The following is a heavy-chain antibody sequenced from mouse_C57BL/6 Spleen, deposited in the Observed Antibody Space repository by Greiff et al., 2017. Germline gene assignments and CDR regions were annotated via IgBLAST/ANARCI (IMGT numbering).Heavy chain of an antibody. CDR1: GYTFTSYW. D-gene: IGHD1-1*01. CDR3: ARSDYGSSRYAMDY. CDR2: IDPSDSYT. V-gene: IGHV1-50*01. Sequence: VQLQQPGAELVKPGASVKLSCKASGYTFTSYWMQWVKQRPGQGLEWIGEIDPSDSYTNYNQKFKGKATLTVDTSSSTAYMQLSSLTSEDSAVYYCARSDYGSSRYAMDYWGQGTSVTVCS. J-gene: IGHJ4*01.